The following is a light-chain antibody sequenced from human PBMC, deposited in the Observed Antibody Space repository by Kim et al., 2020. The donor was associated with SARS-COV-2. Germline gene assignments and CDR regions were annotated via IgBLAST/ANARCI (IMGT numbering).Light chain of an antibody. V-gene: IGLV1-44*01. Sequence: ELTQPPSASGTPGQRVTISCSGSSSNIGTNTVDWYQQLPGAAPKLLIYNKDKRPSGIPDRFSGSKSGTSASLAISGLQSEDEADYYCASWDDSLNGHVFGSGTKVTVL. CDR2: NKD. CDR1: SSNIGTNT. CDR3: ASWDDSLNGHV. J-gene: IGLJ1*01.